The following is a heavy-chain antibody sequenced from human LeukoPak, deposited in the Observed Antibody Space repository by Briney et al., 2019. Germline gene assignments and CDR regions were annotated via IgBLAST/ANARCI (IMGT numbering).Heavy chain of an antibody. D-gene: IGHD5-12*01. CDR1: GGSISSSSYY. J-gene: IGHJ4*02. Sequence: SETLSLTCTVSGGSISSSSYYWGWIRQPPGKGLEWIGSIYYSGSTYYNPSLKSRVTISVDTSKNQFSLKLSSVTAADTAVYYCARGGGGYDRPAYFDYWGQGTLVTVSS. CDR2: IYYSGST. V-gene: IGHV4-39*07. CDR3: ARGGGGYDRPAYFDY.